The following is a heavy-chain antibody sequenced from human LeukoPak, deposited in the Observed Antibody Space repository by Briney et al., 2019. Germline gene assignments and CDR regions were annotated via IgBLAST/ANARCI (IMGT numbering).Heavy chain of an antibody. CDR2: KNGGGSKI. D-gene: IGHD3-22*01. Sequence: GGPLRLPCAASGLPPSSFRMTGLPEAPGKGLEWVAHKNGGGSKIYYVDSVKGRLIISRDTAKNSLYLQMNSLGADDTAVYYCARRSQTYESSGYWVDSLDYGGQGTLVTVSS. CDR3: ARRSQTYESSGYWVDSLDY. J-gene: IGHJ4*02. V-gene: IGHV3-7*01. CDR1: GLPPSSFR.